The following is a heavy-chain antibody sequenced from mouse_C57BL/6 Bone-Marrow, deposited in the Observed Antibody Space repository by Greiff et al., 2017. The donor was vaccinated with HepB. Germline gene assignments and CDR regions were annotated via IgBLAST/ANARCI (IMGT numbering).Heavy chain of an antibody. CDR2: INPNNGGT. J-gene: IGHJ2*01. CDR3: ARMVITPDFDY. Sequence: EVQLQQSGPELVKPGASVKISCKASGYTFTDYYMNWVKQSHGKSLEWIGDINPNNGGTSYNQKFKGKATLTVDKSSSTAYMELRSLTSEDSAVYYCARMVITPDFDYWGQGTTLTVSS. D-gene: IGHD1-1*01. CDR1: GYTFTDYY. V-gene: IGHV1-26*01.